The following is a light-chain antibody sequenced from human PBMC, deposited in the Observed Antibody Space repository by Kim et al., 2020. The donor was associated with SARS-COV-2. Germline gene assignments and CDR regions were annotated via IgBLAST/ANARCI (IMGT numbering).Light chain of an antibody. CDR1: QGISNY. Sequence: ASVGDRVIVTCRASQGISNYVAWYQQKAGKDPKLLIYSASTLQSGVPSRFSGSGSGTDFTLTISSLQPEDVATYYCQKYDSASRTFGQGTKVEIK. CDR3: QKYDSASRT. J-gene: IGKJ1*01. CDR2: SAS. V-gene: IGKV1-27*01.